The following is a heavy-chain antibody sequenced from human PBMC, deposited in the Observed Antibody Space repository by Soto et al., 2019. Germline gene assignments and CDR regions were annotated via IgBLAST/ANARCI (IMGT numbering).Heavy chain of an antibody. V-gene: IGHV4-31*03. CDR1: GGSISSGGYY. CDR3: ARVIGSSSRQKLFDY. CDR2: IYYSGRT. Sequence: QVQLQESGPGLVKPSQTLSLTCTVSGGSISSGGYYWSWIRQHPGKGLEWIGYIYYSGRTYYNPSLMSRVTISVDTSKNQFSLKLSSVTAADTAVYYCARVIGSSSRQKLFDYWGQGTLVTVSS. J-gene: IGHJ4*02. D-gene: IGHD6-13*01.